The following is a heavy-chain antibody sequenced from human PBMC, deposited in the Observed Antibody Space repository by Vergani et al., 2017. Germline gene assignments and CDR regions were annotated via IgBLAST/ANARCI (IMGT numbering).Heavy chain of an antibody. V-gene: IGHV4-30-4*08. CDR3: ARYSGGDSEYFQH. CDR2: IYYSGFT. D-gene: IGHD1-26*01. Sequence: QVQLQESGPGLVKPSQTLSLTCTVSGGPTSSDNYSWSWIRQPPGKGLEWIGYIYYSGFTYYNPSLKSRVSISVDTSKNQFSLKLSSVTAADTAVYYCARYSGGDSEYFQHWGQGTLVIVSS. J-gene: IGHJ1*01. CDR1: GGPTSSDNYS.